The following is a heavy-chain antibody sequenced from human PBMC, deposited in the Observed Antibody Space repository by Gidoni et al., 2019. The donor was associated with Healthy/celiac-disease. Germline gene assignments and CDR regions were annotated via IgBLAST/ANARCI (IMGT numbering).Heavy chain of an antibody. J-gene: IGHJ3*02. CDR3: ARAYSSGWYQSAFDI. Sequence: QVQLVQSGAEVKKPGASVKVSCKASGYTFTSYAMPWVRQAPGQRLEWMGWINAGNGNTKYSQKFQGRVTITRDTSASTAYMELSSLRSEDTAVYYCARAYSSGWYQSAFDIWGQGTMVTVSS. CDR2: INAGNGNT. D-gene: IGHD6-19*01. V-gene: IGHV1-3*01. CDR1: GYTFTSYA.